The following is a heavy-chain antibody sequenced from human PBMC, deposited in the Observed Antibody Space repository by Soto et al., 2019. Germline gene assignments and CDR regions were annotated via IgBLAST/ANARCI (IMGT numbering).Heavy chain of an antibody. Sequence: ASVKVSCKASGYTFTSYGISWVRQAPGQGLEWMGWISAYNGNTNYAQKLQGRVTMSTDTSTSTAYMELRSLRSDDTAAYYCACRSTFATDFDTWGLGDVLTISS. CDR3: ACRSTFATDFDT. CDR2: ISAYNGNT. V-gene: IGHV1-18*01. D-gene: IGHD3-16*01. CDR1: GYTFTSYG. J-gene: IGHJ5*02.